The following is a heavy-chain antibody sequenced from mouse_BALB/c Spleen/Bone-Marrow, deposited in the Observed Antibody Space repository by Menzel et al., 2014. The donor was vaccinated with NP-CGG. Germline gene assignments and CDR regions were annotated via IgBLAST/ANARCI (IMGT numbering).Heavy chain of an antibody. CDR3: ARPVYRYDPPAY. CDR1: GFDFSRYW. J-gene: IGHJ2*01. V-gene: IGHV4-1*02. Sequence: EVKLVESGGGLVQPGGSLKLSCAASGFDFSRYWMSWVRQAPGKGLEWIGEINPDSSTLNYTPSLKDKFIISRDNAKSTRCLQMNKVKTEDTALYYCARPVYRYDPPAYWGQGTTLTVSS. D-gene: IGHD2-14*01. CDR2: INPDSSTL.